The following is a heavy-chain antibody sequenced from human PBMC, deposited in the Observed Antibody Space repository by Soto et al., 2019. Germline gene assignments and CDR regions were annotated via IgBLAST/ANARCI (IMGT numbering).Heavy chain of an antibody. J-gene: IGHJ4*02. CDR3: ARDRQDCSGGSCSEYFDY. CDR2: IYYSGST. CDR1: GGSVSSGSYY. D-gene: IGHD2-15*01. Sequence: QVQLQESGPGLVKPSETLSLTCTVSGGSVSSGSYYWSWIRQPPGTGLEWIGYIYYSGSTNYNPSLKSRVTISVDTSKNQFSLKLRYVTAADTAVYYCARDRQDCSGGSCSEYFDYWGQGTMVTVSS. V-gene: IGHV4-61*01.